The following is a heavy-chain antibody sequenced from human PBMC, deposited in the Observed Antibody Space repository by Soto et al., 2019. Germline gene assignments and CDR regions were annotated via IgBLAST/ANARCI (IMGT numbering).Heavy chain of an antibody. CDR3: AGDRIQFSVDV. V-gene: IGHV4-31*03. CDR1: GGSINSGGHY. Sequence: QVQLQESGPGLVKPSQTLSLTCSVSGGSINSGGHYWSWIRQHPGKGLEWIGHRSKTGSTDFTPSLKDGLTISIDTSKNQFSLSLRSVTDADTAVYYCAGDRIQFSVDVWGQGTTVTVSS. J-gene: IGHJ6*02. CDR2: RSKTGST. D-gene: IGHD5-18*01.